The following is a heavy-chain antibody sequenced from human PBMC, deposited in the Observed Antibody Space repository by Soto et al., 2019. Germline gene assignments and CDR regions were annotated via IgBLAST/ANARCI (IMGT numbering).Heavy chain of an antibody. CDR3: AREGQQLVSGYFDY. CDR2: IIPILGIA. V-gene: IGHV1-69*04. D-gene: IGHD6-13*01. J-gene: IGHJ4*02. CDR1: GGTFSSYT. Sequence: ASVKVSCKASGGTFSSYTISWVRQAPGQGLEWMGRIIPILGIANYAQKFQGRVTITADKSTSTAYMELSSLRSEDTAVYYCAREGQQLVSGYFDYWGQGTLVTVSS.